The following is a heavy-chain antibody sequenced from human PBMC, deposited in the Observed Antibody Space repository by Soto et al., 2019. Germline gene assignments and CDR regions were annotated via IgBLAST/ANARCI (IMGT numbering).Heavy chain of an antibody. Sequence: SETLSLTCAVYGGSFSGYYWSWIRQPPGKGLEWIGEINHSGSTNYNPSLKSRVTISVDTSKNQFSLKLSSVTAADTAVYYCARGPRFWSGYPTTVYYYYYYMDVWGKGTTVTVSS. D-gene: IGHD3-3*01. J-gene: IGHJ6*03. CDR1: GGSFSGYY. CDR3: ARGPRFWSGYPTTVYYYYYYMDV. V-gene: IGHV4-34*01. CDR2: INHSGST.